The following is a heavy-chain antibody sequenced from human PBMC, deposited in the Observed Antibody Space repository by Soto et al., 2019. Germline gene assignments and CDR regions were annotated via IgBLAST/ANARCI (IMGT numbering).Heavy chain of an antibody. CDR1: GFTFSSYA. J-gene: IGHJ4*02. CDR3: AREQYYYDSSGYFDGYFDY. D-gene: IGHD3-22*01. V-gene: IGHV3-30-3*01. Sequence: QVQLVESGGGVVQPGRSLRLSCAASGFTFSSYAMHWVRQAPGKGLEWVAVISYDGSNKYYADSVKGRFTISRDNSXNXLXLQMNSLRAEDTAVYYCAREQYYYDSSGYFDGYFDYWGQGTLVTVSS. CDR2: ISYDGSNK.